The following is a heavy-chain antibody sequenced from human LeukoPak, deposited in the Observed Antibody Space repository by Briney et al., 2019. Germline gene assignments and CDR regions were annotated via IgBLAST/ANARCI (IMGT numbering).Heavy chain of an antibody. Sequence: GGSLRLSCAASGFTVSSNYMSWVCQAPGKGLEWVSLIYSGGSTYYADSVKGRFTISRDDSKNMVFLQMNSLRAEDTAVYYCARGIREGAPIDLWGQGTLVTVST. CDR3: ARGIREGAPIDL. CDR2: IYSGGST. J-gene: IGHJ5*02. V-gene: IGHV3-53*01. D-gene: IGHD1-26*01. CDR1: GFTVSSNY.